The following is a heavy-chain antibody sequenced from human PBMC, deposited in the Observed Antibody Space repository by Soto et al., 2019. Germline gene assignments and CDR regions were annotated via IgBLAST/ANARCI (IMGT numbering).Heavy chain of an antibody. Sequence: PSETLSLTCTVSGGSISSSSYYWGWIRQPPGKGLEWIGSIYYSGSTYYNPSLKSRVTISVDTSKNQFSLKLSSVTAAGTAVYYCARQYSSSWPGWLDYWGQGTLVTVSS. D-gene: IGHD6-13*01. CDR3: ARQYSSSWPGWLDY. J-gene: IGHJ4*02. CDR1: GGSISSSSYY. CDR2: IYYSGST. V-gene: IGHV4-39*01.